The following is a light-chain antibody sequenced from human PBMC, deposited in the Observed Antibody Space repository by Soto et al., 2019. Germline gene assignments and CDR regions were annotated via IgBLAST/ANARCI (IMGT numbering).Light chain of an antibody. Sequence: DIQMTQSPSTLSASVGDRVTISCRSSQTISSWLAWYQQKPGKAPKLLIYKASTLKSGVPSRFSGSGSGTEFTLTISSLQPDDFASDYCQHYNSYSEACGQGTKVDI. V-gene: IGKV1-5*03. CDR2: KAS. CDR1: QTISSW. J-gene: IGKJ1*01. CDR3: QHYNSYSEA.